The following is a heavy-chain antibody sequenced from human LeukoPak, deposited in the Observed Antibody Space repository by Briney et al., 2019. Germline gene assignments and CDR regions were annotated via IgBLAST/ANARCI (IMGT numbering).Heavy chain of an antibody. CDR1: GGSISSSSYY. CDR3: ARKVGSAGFGAYYYYMDV. V-gene: IGHV4-39*07. CDR2: IYYSGST. Sequence: SETLSLTCTVSGGSISSSSYYWGWIRQPPGKGLEWIGSIYYSGSTYYNPSLKSRVTISVDTSKNQFSLKLSSVTAADTAVYYCARKVGSAGFGAYYYYMDVWGKGTTVTVSS. J-gene: IGHJ6*03. D-gene: IGHD3-10*01.